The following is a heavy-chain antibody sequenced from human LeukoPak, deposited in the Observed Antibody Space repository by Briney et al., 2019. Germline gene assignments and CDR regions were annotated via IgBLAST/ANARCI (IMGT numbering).Heavy chain of an antibody. CDR1: GFTFDDYS. J-gene: IGHJ3*02. CDR3: AKDIGSGSYGLDAFDI. V-gene: IGHV3-9*01. D-gene: IGHD5-18*01. Sequence: GRSLRLSCAASGFTFDDYSMHWVRQAPGKCLDWVSCIIWNSGSIGYADSVKGRFTISRDNAKNSLYLQMNSLRAEDTALYYCAKDIGSGSYGLDAFDIWGQGTMVTVSS. CDR2: IIWNSGSI.